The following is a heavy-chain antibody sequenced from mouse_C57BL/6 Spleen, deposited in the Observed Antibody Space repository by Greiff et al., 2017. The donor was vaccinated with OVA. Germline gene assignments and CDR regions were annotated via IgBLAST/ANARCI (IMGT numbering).Heavy chain of an antibody. J-gene: IGHJ4*01. V-gene: IGHV5-6*01. CDR3: ARAPTSAMDY. CDR2: ISSGGSYN. Sequence: EVQVVESGGDLVKPGGSLKLSCAASGFTFSSYGMSWVRQTPDKRLEWVATISSGGSYNYYPDSVKGRFTISRDNAKNTLYLQMSSLKSEDTAMYYCARAPTSAMDYWGQGTSVTVSS. CDR1: GFTFSSYG.